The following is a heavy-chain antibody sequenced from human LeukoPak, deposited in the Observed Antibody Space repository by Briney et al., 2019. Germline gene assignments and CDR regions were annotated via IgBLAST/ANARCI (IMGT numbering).Heavy chain of an antibody. CDR2: IYYSGST. Sequence: SETLSLTCTVSGGSISSYYWSWIRQPPGKGLEWIGYIYYSGSTNYNPSLKSRVTISVDTSKNQFSLKLSSVTAADTAVYYCARDSPLVRGVIGYYDMDVWGQGTTVTVSS. V-gene: IGHV4-59*01. CDR3: ARDSPLVRGVIGYYDMDV. J-gene: IGHJ6*02. CDR1: GGSISSYY. D-gene: IGHD3-10*01.